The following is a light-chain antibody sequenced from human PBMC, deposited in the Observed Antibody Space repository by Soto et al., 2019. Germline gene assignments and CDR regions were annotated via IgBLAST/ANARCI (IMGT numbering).Light chain of an antibody. CDR2: VAS. J-gene: IGKJ1*01. CDR1: QAIRND. V-gene: IGKV1-17*01. Sequence: DIQMTQSPSSLSASVGDRVTITCRASQAIRNDVGWYQQKPGKDPKRLIYVASRLESGVPSRFSGSGFGTEFTLTIRGLQPEDFATYYCLQHNNYPCTSGQGTGVEIK. CDR3: LQHNNYPCT.